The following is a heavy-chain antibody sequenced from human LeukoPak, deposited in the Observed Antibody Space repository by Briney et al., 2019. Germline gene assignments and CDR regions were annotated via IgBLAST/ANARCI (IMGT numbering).Heavy chain of an antibody. J-gene: IGHJ3*02. CDR1: GASFSGYY. D-gene: IGHD3-3*01. CDR2: INHSGIS. Sequence: SETLSLTCAVYGASFSGYYWSWIRQPPGKGLEWIWEINHSGISNYNPSLKSRVTISVDTSKNQFSLKLTSVTAADAAVYYCATLIDDNDFWSPSDIWGQGTVVTVSS. V-gene: IGHV4-34*01. CDR3: ATLIDDNDFWSPSDI.